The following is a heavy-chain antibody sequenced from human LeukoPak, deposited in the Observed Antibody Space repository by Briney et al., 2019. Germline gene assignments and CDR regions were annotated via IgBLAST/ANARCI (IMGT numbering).Heavy chain of an antibody. CDR2: IGPTGTDR. J-gene: IGHJ4*02. CDR1: GFTFSSCG. CDR3: ATETIGRHYDY. V-gene: IGHV3-21*01. Sequence: GGSLRLSCAASGFTFSSCGFNWVRQAPGKGLEWVSSIGPTGTDRYYADSVRGRFTISRDNAKNSTHLQMDSLRDEDTAVYYCATETIGRHYDYWGQGTLLTVSS. D-gene: IGHD1-14*01.